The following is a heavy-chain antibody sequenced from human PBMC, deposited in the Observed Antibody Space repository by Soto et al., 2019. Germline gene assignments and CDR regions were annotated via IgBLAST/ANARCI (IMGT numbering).Heavy chain of an antibody. J-gene: IGHJ5*02. CDR2: TYYRSKWYN. Sequence: SQTLSLTCAISGDSVSSNSAAWNWIRQSPSRGLEWLGRTYYRSKWYNDYAVSVKSRITINPDTSKNQFSLQLNSVTPEDTAVYYCARDWQQWLVLGNNWFDPWGQGTLVTVSS. CDR1: GDSVSSNSAA. V-gene: IGHV6-1*01. CDR3: ARDWQQWLVLGNNWFDP. D-gene: IGHD6-19*01.